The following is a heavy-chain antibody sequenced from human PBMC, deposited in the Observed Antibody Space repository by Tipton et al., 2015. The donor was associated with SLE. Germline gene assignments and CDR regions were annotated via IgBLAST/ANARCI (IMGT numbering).Heavy chain of an antibody. CDR1: GGSISSYY. CDR2: ISYSGST. V-gene: IGHV4-59*01. D-gene: IGHD3-10*01. Sequence: TLSLTCTVSGGSISSYYWSWIRQPPGKGLEWIGYISYSGSTNYNPSLRSRVTISLDTSKNQFSLKLSSVTAADTAVYYCARDGDRGGIEDWYFDLWGRGTLVTVSS. J-gene: IGHJ2*01. CDR3: ARDGDRGGIEDWYFDL.